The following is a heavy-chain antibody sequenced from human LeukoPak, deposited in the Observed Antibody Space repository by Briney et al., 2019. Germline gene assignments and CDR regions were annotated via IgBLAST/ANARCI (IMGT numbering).Heavy chain of an antibody. J-gene: IGHJ5*02. CDR2: IIPIFGIA. CDR1: GGTFSSYA. V-gene: IGHV1-69*04. D-gene: IGHD6-13*01. CDR3: ARDSSSWVFDP. Sequence: SVNVSCKASGGTFSSYAISWVRQAPGQGLEWMGRIIPIFGIANYAQKFQGRVTITADKSTSTAYMELSSLRSEDTAVYYCARDSSSWVFDPWGQGTLVTVSS.